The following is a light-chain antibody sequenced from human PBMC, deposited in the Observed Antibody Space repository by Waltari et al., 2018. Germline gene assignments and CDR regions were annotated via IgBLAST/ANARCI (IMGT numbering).Light chain of an antibody. J-gene: IGLJ3*02. CDR3: QTGGHGTWV. V-gene: IGLV4-69*01. CDR1: SGHSNNI. Sequence: QLVPTQSPSASASLGASVKLTCTLDSGHSNNIVAWLQRRPEKGPRYLMKVNSDGSHPKGDDIPDRFSGSSSGPERYLTISSLQSEDEADYYCQTGGHGTWVFGGGTKLTVV. CDR2: VNSDGSH.